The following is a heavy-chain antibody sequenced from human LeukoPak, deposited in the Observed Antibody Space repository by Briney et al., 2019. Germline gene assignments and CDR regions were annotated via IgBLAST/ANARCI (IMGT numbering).Heavy chain of an antibody. CDR3: AKDWKEYSSGWYYY. CDR2: ISGSGGST. J-gene: IGHJ4*02. D-gene: IGHD6-19*01. CDR1: GFTFSSYA. V-gene: IGHV3-23*01. Sequence: GGSLRLSCAASGFTFSSYAMSWVRQAPGKGLEWVSAISGSGGSTYYADSVKGRFTISRDNSKNTLYLQMNSLRAEDTAVYYCAKDWKEYSSGWYYYWGQGTLVTVSS.